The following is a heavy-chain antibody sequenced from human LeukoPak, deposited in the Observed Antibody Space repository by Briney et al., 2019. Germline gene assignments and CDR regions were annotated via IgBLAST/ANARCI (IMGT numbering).Heavy chain of an antibody. D-gene: IGHD3-10*01. J-gene: IGHJ5*02. Sequence: SETLSLTCTVSGDSISSGTYYWSWIRQPAGKELEWIGRIRASGSTDYNPSLKSRPTISVDTSKNQFSLKLSFVTAADAAVYYCARGVGSSESSWFDPWGQGTLVTVSS. V-gene: IGHV4-61*02. CDR3: ARGVGSSESSWFDP. CDR1: GDSISSGTYY. CDR2: IRASGST.